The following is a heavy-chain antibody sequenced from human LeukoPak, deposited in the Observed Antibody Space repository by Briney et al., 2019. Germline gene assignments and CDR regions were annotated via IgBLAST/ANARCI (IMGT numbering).Heavy chain of an antibody. Sequence: GGSLRLSCAASGFTFSSYAMSWVRQAPGKGLEWVSAISGSGGSTYYADSVKGRSTISRDNSKNTLYLQMNSLRAEDTAVYYCAKAYQSFIAADAFDIWGQGTMVTVSS. CDR2: ISGSGGST. J-gene: IGHJ3*02. V-gene: IGHV3-23*01. CDR1: GFTFSSYA. CDR3: AKAYQSFIAADAFDI. D-gene: IGHD6-13*01.